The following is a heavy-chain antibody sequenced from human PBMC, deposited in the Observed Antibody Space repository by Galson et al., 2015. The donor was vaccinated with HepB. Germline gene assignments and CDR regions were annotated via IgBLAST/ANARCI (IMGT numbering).Heavy chain of an antibody. CDR1: GFTFSSYW. J-gene: IGHJ6*02. CDR2: INSDGSST. V-gene: IGHV3-74*01. Sequence: SLRLSCAASGFTFSSYWMHWVRQAPGKGLVWVSRINSDGSSTSYADSVKGRFTISRDNAKNTLYLQMNSLRAEDTAVYYCARTEPITMVRGSPYYYYGMDVWGQGTTVTVSS. D-gene: IGHD3-10*01. CDR3: ARTEPITMVRGSPYYYYGMDV.